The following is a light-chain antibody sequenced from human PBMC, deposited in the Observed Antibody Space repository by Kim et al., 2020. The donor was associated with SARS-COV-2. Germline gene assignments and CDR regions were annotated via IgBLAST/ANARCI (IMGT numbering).Light chain of an antibody. CDR2: RNS. J-gene: IGLJ3*02. CDR1: SPNIGSNY. CDR3: SAWDDSLSGPV. V-gene: IGLV1-47*01. Sequence: GQKVTGSCYGSSPNIGSNYVSWYQQLPGTAPNILIFRNSQRPSGVPERFSGSKSGTSSSLAISGLRSEDEADYYCSAWDDSLSGPVFGGGTQLTVL.